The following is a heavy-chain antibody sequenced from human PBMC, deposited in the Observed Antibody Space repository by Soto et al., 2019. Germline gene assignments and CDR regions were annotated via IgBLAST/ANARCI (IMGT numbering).Heavy chain of an antibody. CDR1: GFTFSSYA. Sequence: AGGSLRLSCAASGFTFSSYAMSWVRQAPGKGLEWVSVISGSGGSTYYADSVKGRFTISRDNSKNTLYLQMNSLRAEDTAVYYCAKDLFCSGASCYTSDYYGLDVWGLGTTVTVSS. V-gene: IGHV3-23*01. J-gene: IGHJ6*02. CDR2: ISGSGGST. D-gene: IGHD2-2*02. CDR3: AKDLFCSGASCYTSDYYGLDV.